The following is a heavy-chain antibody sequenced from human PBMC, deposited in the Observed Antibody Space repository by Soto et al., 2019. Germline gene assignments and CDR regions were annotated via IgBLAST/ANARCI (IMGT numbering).Heavy chain of an antibody. V-gene: IGHV4-59*01. J-gene: IGHJ5*02. CDR3: ATSNWFDP. CDR1: GGSISSYY. CDR2: IYNSGSI. Sequence: SETLSLTCTVSGGSISSYYWSWIRQPPGKGLEWIGYIYNSGSINYNPSLQSRVTISLDTSKNQFSLKLSSMTAADTAVYYCATSNWFDPWGQGTLVTVSS.